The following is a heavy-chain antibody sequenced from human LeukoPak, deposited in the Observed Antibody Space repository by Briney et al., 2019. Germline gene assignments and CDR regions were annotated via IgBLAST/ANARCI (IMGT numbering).Heavy chain of an antibody. CDR1: GFTFSSYA. V-gene: IGHV3-23*01. Sequence: QTGGSLRLSCAASGFTFSSYAMSWVRQAPGKGLEWVSSITGGGGSSTYHADSVKGRFTISRDNSKDTLFLQMNSLRAEDTAVYYCAITGVRDFDSWGQGTLVTVSS. D-gene: IGHD4-11*01. CDR2: ITGGGGSST. CDR3: AITGVRDFDS. J-gene: IGHJ4*02.